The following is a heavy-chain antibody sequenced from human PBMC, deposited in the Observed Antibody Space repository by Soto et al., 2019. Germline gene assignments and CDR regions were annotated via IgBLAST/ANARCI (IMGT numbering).Heavy chain of an antibody. CDR3: AKRSSGWSFDP. J-gene: IGHJ5*02. CDR2: IRSNSSNK. Sequence: GGSLRLSCAASGFTFSSYSMNWVRQAPGKGLEWVSSIRSNSSNKYYADSVKGRFTISRDNAKNTLYLQMNSLRAEDTAVYYCAKRSSGWSFDPWGQGTLVTVSS. CDR1: GFTFSSYS. D-gene: IGHD6-19*01. V-gene: IGHV3-21*01.